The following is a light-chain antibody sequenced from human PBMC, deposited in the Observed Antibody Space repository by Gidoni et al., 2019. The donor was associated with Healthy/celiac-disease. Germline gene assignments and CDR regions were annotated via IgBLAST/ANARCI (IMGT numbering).Light chain of an antibody. CDR2: GAS. CDR3: QQYGSSPTLT. J-gene: IGKJ4*01. Sequence: EIVLTHSPGTLSLSPGERATLSCRASQSVSSSYLAWYQQKPGQAPRLLIYGASSGSGTDFTLTISRLEPEDFAVYYCQQYGSSPTLTFGGGTKVEIK. CDR1: QSVSSSY. V-gene: IGKV3-20*01.